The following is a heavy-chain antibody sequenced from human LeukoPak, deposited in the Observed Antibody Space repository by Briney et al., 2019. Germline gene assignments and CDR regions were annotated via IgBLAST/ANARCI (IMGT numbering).Heavy chain of an antibody. Sequence: ASVKVSCNASGFTFTRSAIQWVRQARGQRLERVCLIVVGSGNTNYAQKFQERVTITRDMSTSTAYMELSSLRSEDTAVYYCAAMHDATVRGKYYFDYWGQGTLVTVSS. CDR1: GFTFTRSA. J-gene: IGHJ4*02. CDR3: AAMHDATVRGKYYFDY. V-gene: IGHV1-58*02. CDR2: IVVGSGNT. D-gene: IGHD4-11*01.